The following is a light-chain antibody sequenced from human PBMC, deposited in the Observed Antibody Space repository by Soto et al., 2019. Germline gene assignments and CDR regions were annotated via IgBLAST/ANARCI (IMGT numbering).Light chain of an antibody. V-gene: IGLV2-23*01. Sequence: QSALTQPASVSGSPGQSITISCTGTSSDVGSYNLVSWYQQHPGKAPKLLIYEGSKRPSGVSNRFSGSKSGNTASLTISGLQSEDEADYYCCSYAGSSTHVVFGGGNQLTVL. CDR2: EGS. J-gene: IGLJ2*01. CDR3: CSYAGSSTHVV. CDR1: SSDVGSYNL.